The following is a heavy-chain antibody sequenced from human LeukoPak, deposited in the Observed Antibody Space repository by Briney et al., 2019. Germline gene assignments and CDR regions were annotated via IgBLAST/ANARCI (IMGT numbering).Heavy chain of an antibody. Sequence: SETLSLTCTVSGGSISGYYWSWIRQPPGKELECIGYIHYTGSTNYNPSLKSRVTMSVDTSKIQISLKLSSVTAADTAVYYCARHFDCDSGGDAFNVWGQGTMVTVSS. V-gene: IGHV4-59*08. J-gene: IGHJ3*01. D-gene: IGHD3-9*01. CDR1: GGSISGYY. CDR3: ARHFDCDSGGDAFNV. CDR2: IHYTGST.